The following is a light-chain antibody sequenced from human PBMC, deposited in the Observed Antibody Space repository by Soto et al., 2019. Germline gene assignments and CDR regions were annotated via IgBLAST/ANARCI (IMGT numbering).Light chain of an antibody. CDR2: GAS. CDR1: QSISGSD. V-gene: IGKV3-20*01. Sequence: EIVLTQSPGTLSLSPGERATLSCGASQSISGSDLAWYQQKPGQAPRLLIYGASSRATDIPDRFSGSGSGADFTLTISRQEPEDFAVYYCQQYGTSITFGQGTRLEI. J-gene: IGKJ5*01. CDR3: QQYGTSIT.